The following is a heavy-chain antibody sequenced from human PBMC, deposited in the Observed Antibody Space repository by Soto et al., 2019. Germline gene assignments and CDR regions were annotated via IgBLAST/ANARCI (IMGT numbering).Heavy chain of an antibody. D-gene: IGHD2-15*01. J-gene: IGHJ6*02. CDR3: ARRPCSGGSCYFYYYYGMDV. Sequence: EVQLVESGGGLVKPGGSLRLSCAASGFTFSSYSMNWVRRAPGKGLEWVSSISSSSSYIYYADSVKGRFTISRDNAKNSLYLQMNSLRAEDTAVYYCARRPCSGGSCYFYYYYGMDVWGQGTTVTVSS. V-gene: IGHV3-21*01. CDR2: ISSSSSYI. CDR1: GFTFSSYS.